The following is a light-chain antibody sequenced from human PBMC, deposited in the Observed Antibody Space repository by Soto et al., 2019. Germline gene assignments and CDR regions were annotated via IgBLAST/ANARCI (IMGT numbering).Light chain of an antibody. CDR3: QQYGSSPT. CDR2: GAS. CDR1: QSVSGSF. V-gene: IGKV3-20*01. J-gene: IGKJ1*01. Sequence: EIVLTQSPGTLSLSPGEGATLFCRASQSVSGSFLAWYRQKPGQAPRLLMYGASSRATGIPDRFSGGGSGTDFTLTISRLEPEDFAVYYCQQYGSSPTFGQGTKVDIK.